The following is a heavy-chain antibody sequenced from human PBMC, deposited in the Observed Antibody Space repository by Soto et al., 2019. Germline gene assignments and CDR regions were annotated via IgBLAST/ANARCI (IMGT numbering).Heavy chain of an antibody. CDR3: ARKTDGYNPFDD. V-gene: IGHV4-28*01. J-gene: IGHJ4*02. Sequence: QVQLQESGPRLVKPSDTLSLSCAVSGYSISSSNWWGWIRQPPGKGLEWIGYIYYSGRTHFNPSRKSRVTMSVDTSKNQCSLKLSSVTAVDTAMYYCARKTDGYNPFDDWGQGTPVTVSS. CDR1: GYSISSSNW. CDR2: IYYSGRT. D-gene: IGHD5-18*01.